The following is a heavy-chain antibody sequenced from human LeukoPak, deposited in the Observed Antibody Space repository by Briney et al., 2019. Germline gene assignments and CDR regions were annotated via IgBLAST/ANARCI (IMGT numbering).Heavy chain of an antibody. Sequence: SETLSLTCAVSGGSISSGGYSWSWIRQPPGKGLEWIGYIYHSGSTYYNPSLKSRVTISVDRSKNQFSLKLSSVTAADTAVYYCARAHWWAFDYWGQGTLVTVSS. J-gene: IGHJ4*02. D-gene: IGHD2-15*01. CDR2: IYHSGST. CDR3: ARAHWWAFDY. V-gene: IGHV4-30-2*01. CDR1: GGSISSGGYS.